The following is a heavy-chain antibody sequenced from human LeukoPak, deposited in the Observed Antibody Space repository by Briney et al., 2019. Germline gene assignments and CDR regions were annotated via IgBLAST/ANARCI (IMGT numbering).Heavy chain of an antibody. CDR2: IWSDGSDK. CDR1: RYTFRHYG. J-gene: IGHJ1*01. CDR3: AKDAQRGFDYSNSLQN. D-gene: IGHD4-11*01. Sequence: GGSLRLSCAASRYTFRHYGMHWVRQTPGAGLEWVAVIWSDGSDKYYAKSVKGRFTISRDNSKNSLFLQMNSLRAEDTAVYYCAKDAQRGFDYSNSLQNWGQGILVTVSS. V-gene: IGHV3-33*06.